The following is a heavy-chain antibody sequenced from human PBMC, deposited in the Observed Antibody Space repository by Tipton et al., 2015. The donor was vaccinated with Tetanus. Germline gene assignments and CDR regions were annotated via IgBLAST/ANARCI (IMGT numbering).Heavy chain of an antibody. CDR3: VRYLFAYGMDV. Sequence: SLRLSCADTGFRFSSDWMGWVRQAAGKGLEWVAHINRDGSEKACADAVQGRFSISRDSAKNSLSLQMNSLRAEDTAVYYCVRYLFAYGMDVWGQGTTVTVSS. V-gene: IGHV3-7*03. CDR1: GFRFSSDW. J-gene: IGHJ6*02. CDR2: INRDGSEK.